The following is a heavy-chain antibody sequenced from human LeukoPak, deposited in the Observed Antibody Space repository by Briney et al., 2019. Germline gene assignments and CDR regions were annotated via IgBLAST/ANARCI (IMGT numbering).Heavy chain of an antibody. CDR3: ARELLAAYYGSGSYNRDPSLVDY. D-gene: IGHD3-10*01. J-gene: IGHJ4*02. CDR1: GYTFTGYY. CDR2: INPNSGGT. V-gene: IGHV1-2*04. Sequence: GASVKVSCKASGYTFTGYYMHWVRQAPGQGLEWMGWINPNSGGTNYAQKFQGWFTMTRDTSISTAYMELSRLRSDDTAVYYCARELLAAYYGSGSYNRDPSLVDYWGQGTLVTVSS.